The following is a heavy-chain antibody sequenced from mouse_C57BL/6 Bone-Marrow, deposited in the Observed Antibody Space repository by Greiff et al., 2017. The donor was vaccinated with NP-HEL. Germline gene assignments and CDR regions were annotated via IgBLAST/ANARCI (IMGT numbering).Heavy chain of an antibody. V-gene: IGHV1-39*01. CDR2: ISPNYGTT. J-gene: IGHJ1*03. CDR1: GYSFTDYN. Sequence: VQLKESGPELVKPGASVKISCKASGYSFTDYNMNWVKQSNGKSLEWIGVISPNYGTTSYNQKFKGKATLTVDQSSSTAYMQLNSLTSEDSAVYYCARGGFGRDWYFDVWGTGTTVTVSS. CDR3: ARGGFGRDWYFDV.